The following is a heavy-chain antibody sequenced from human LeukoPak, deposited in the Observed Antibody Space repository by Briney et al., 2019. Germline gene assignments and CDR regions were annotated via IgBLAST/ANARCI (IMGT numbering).Heavy chain of an antibody. V-gene: IGHV4-59*01. Sequence: SETLSLTCTVSGGSISGFYWNWIRQPPGKGLEWIGYVYYSGNTNYNPSLKSRVTISLDTSKNQFSLKLRSVTAADTAVYYCARDTRDAFDVWGQGTMVTVSS. J-gene: IGHJ3*01. CDR1: GGSISGFY. CDR3: ARDTRDAFDV. CDR2: VYYSGNT.